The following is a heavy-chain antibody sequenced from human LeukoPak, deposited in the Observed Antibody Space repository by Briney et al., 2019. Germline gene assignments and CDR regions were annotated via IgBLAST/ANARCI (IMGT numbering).Heavy chain of an antibody. V-gene: IGHV3-48*03. CDR3: ARGVNDYGDYRGFDH. D-gene: IGHD4-17*01. Sequence: GGSLRLSCAASGFTSSSYAMNWVRQAPGKGLEVISSISSSGTPVYYADSVKGRFTISRDNARKSVYLEMNSLRAEDTAVYFCARGVNDYGDYRGFDHWGQGTLVTVSS. J-gene: IGHJ4*02. CDR2: ISSSGTPV. CDR1: GFTSSSYA.